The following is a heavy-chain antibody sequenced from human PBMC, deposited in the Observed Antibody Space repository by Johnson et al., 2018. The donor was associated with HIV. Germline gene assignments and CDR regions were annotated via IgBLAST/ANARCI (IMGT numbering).Heavy chain of an antibody. CDR2: ISYDGSNK. CDR1: GFTFDDYA. Sequence: VQLVESGGGLVQPGRSLRLSCAASGFTFDDYAMHWVRQAPGKGLEWVAVISYDGSNKYYADSVKGRFTISRDNSKNTLYLQMNSLRAEDTAVYYCARDRGNYDDAFDIWGQGTMVTVAS. CDR3: ARDRGNYDDAFDI. J-gene: IGHJ3*02. V-gene: IGHV3-30*03. D-gene: IGHD1-7*01.